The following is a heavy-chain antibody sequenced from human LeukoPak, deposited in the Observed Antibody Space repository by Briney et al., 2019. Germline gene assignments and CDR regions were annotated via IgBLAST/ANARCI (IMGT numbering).Heavy chain of an antibody. V-gene: IGHV2-5*02. CDR1: GFSLSTSGVG. D-gene: IGHD2-15*01. Sequence: SGPTLVNPTQTLTLTCTFSGFSLSTSGVGVGWIRQPPGKALEWLALIYWDDDKRYSPSLKSRLTITRDTSKNHVFLTMTNMGPVDTATYHCAHRKGYCSGGNCYPHFDYWGQGTLVTVSS. CDR3: AHRKGYCSGGNCYPHFDY. CDR2: IYWDDDK. J-gene: IGHJ4*02.